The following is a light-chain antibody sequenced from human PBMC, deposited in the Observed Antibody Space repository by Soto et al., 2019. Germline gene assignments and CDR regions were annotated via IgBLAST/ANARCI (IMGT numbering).Light chain of an antibody. V-gene: IGKV3-20*01. CDR1: QSVSSSY. CDR3: QYYGTSPQT. Sequence: EIVLTQPPGTLSLSPGQRATLSCRTSQSVSSSYLAWYQQKPGQAPRLLIYGASSRATGIPDRFSGSGSGTDFTLTISRLEPEDFAVYYCQYYGTSPQTFGQGTKVDI. CDR2: GAS. J-gene: IGKJ1*01.